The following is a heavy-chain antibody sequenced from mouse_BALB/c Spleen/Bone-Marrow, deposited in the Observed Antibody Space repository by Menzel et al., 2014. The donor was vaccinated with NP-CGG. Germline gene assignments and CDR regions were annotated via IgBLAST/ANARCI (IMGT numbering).Heavy chain of an antibody. V-gene: IGHV1-5*01. Sequence: EVQLQQSGTVLARPGASVKMSCKASGYTFTSYWTHWVKQRPGQGLEWIGAIYPGNSDTSYNQKFKGKAKLTAVTSTSTAYMELSSLTNEDSAVYYCTRLDGNLFTYWGQGTLVTVSA. D-gene: IGHD2-1*01. J-gene: IGHJ3*01. CDR2: IYPGNSDT. CDR1: GYTFTSYW. CDR3: TRLDGNLFTY.